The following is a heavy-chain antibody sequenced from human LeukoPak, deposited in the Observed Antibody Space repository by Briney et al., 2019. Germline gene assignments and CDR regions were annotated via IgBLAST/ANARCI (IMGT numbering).Heavy chain of an antibody. CDR3: AKAPQYCGGDCYYFDY. D-gene: IGHD2-21*02. CDR1: GFTFDDYA. V-gene: IGHV3-9*01. CDR2: ISWNSDSI. Sequence: PGGSLRLSCAASGFTFDDYAMHWVRQAPGKGLEWVSGISWNSDSIGYADSVKGRFTISRDNAKNSLYLQMNSLRAEDTALYYCAKAPQYCGGDCYYFDYWGQGTLVTVSS. J-gene: IGHJ4*02.